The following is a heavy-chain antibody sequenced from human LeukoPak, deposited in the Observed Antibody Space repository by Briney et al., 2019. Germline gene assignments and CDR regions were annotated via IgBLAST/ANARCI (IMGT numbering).Heavy chain of an antibody. J-gene: IGHJ4*02. V-gene: IGHV3-53*01. CDR2: INSGGST. CDR1: DFSVSTNY. CDR3: ARVASDSRGYYHSDY. Sequence: GGSLRLSCAASDFSVSTNYLSWVRQAPGKGLEWVSFINSGGSTYYADSVKGRFTISRDNSQNTVYLQMNSLRAEDTAVYYCARVASDSRGYYHSDYWGQGTLVTVSS. D-gene: IGHD3-22*01.